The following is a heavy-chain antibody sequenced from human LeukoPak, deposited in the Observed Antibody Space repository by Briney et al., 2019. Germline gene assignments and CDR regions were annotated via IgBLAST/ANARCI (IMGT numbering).Heavy chain of an antibody. CDR1: GYTFSTYG. V-gene: IGHV1-18*01. CDR3: ARDYSYYYYYGMDV. J-gene: IGHJ6*02. Sequence: ASVKVSCKASGYTFSTYGISWVRQAPGQGPEWMGWISAYNGNTNYAQKLQGRVTMTTDTSTSTAYMELRSLRSDDTAVYYCARDYSYYYYYGMDVWGQGATVTVSS. D-gene: IGHD4-11*01. CDR2: ISAYNGNT.